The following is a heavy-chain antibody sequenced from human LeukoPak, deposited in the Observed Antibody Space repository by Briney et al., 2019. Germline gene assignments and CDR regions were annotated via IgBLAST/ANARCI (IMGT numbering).Heavy chain of an antibody. CDR1: GFTVSSND. CDR3: ARTRALQDGAHDY. D-gene: IGHD5-24*01. J-gene: IGHJ4*02. CDR2: IYSGGST. Sequence: GGSLRLSCAASGFTVSSNDMSWVRQAPGKGLECISVIYSGGSTDYADSVKGRLTISRDNSKNTLYLQMNSPRAEDTAVYYCARTRALQDGAHDYWGQGTLVTVSS. V-gene: IGHV3-53*01.